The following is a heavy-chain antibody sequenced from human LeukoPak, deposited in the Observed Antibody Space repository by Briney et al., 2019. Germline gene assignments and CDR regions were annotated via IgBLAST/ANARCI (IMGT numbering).Heavy chain of an antibody. V-gene: IGHV3-7*03. CDR3: ARNNGMDV. CDR1: GFTLSNHW. J-gene: IGHJ6*02. CDR2: VNRDGSET. Sequence: GGSLRLSCAASGFTLSNHWMTWVRQVPGRGPEWVANVNRDGSETYYLDSVKGRFTISKDNAKNSLYLQINSLRAEDTALYHCARNNGMDVWGQGTTVIVSS.